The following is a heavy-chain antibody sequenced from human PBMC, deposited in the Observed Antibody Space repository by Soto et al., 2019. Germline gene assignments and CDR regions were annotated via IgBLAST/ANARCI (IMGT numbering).Heavy chain of an antibody. CDR3: ARSGGGYALRPLDYYGMDV. D-gene: IGHD5-12*01. Sequence: SETLSLTCAVSGGSISSSNWWSWVRQPPGKGLEWIGEIYHSGSTNYNPSLKSRVTISVDKSKNQFSLKLSSVTAADTAVYYCARSGGGYALRPLDYYGMDVWGQGTTVTVSS. J-gene: IGHJ6*02. CDR2: IYHSGST. V-gene: IGHV4-4*02. CDR1: GGSISSSNW.